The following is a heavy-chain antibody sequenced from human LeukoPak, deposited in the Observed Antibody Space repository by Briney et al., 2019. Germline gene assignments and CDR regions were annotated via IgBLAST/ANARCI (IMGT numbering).Heavy chain of an antibody. CDR2: INNDGSSR. Sequence: GGSLRLSCAASGFTFSSYTMNWVRQVPGKGLVWVARINNDGSSRSYADVVKGRFTITRDNAKNSLYLQMNSLRAEDAAVYYCEAGPSSSLDYWGQGTLVTVSS. CDR1: GFTFSSYT. D-gene: IGHD6-19*01. J-gene: IGHJ4*02. CDR3: EAGPSSSLDY. V-gene: IGHV3-74*01.